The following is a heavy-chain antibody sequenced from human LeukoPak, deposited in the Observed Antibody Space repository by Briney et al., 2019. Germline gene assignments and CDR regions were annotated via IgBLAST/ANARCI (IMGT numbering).Heavy chain of an antibody. CDR2: ISYDGSNK. V-gene: IGHV3-30*18. Sequence: GRSLRLSCAASGFTFSSYGMHWVRQAPGKGLEWVPVISYDGSNKYYADSVKGRFTISRDNSKNTLYLQMNSLRAEDTAVYYCAKDSRIQLWLMGTYDAFDIWGQGTMVTVSS. CDR1: GFTFSSYG. CDR3: AKDSRIQLWLMGTYDAFDI. J-gene: IGHJ3*02. D-gene: IGHD5-18*01.